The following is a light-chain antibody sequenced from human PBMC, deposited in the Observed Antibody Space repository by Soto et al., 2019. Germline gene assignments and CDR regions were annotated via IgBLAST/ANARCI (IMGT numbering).Light chain of an antibody. CDR3: SSHTSRSTLV. CDR2: DVS. Sequence: QSALTQPASVSGSPGQSITISCTGTSSDVGGYNYVSWYQHHPGKAPKLMIYDVSNRPSGVSNRFSGSKSGNTASLTISGLPAEDEADYYCSSHTSRSTLVFGTGTKVTVL. CDR1: SSDVGGYNY. V-gene: IGLV2-14*03. J-gene: IGLJ1*01.